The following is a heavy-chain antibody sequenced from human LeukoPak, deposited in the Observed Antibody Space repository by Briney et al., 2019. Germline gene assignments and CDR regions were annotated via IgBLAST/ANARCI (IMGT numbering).Heavy chain of an antibody. J-gene: IGHJ4*02. CDR1: GYTFTSYG. D-gene: IGHD3-3*01. CDR3: ARLQFWSGYYSYFDY. CDR2: ISAYNGNT. Sequence: ASVKVSCKASGYTFTSYGISWVRQAPGQGLEWMGWISAYNGNTNYAQKLQGRVTMTRDTSISTAYMELSRLRSDDTAVYYCARLQFWSGYYSYFDYWGQGTLVTVSS. V-gene: IGHV1-18*01.